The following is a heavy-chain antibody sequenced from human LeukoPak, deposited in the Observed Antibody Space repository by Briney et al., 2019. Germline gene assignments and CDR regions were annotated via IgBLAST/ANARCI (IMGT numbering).Heavy chain of an antibody. V-gene: IGHV4-31*03. Sequence: SQTLSLTSTVSGVSISGVGYYWSSTRQHPGKGLEWIGYIYYSGTTNYHPSLNRRVTISVDTSKNQLCIKPRSVTAAYTAVPDCARYGRHNFDYWGQGTLVTVSS. CDR1: GVSISGVGYY. CDR2: IYYSGTT. J-gene: IGHJ4*01. D-gene: IGHD3-10*01. CDR3: ARYGRHNFDY.